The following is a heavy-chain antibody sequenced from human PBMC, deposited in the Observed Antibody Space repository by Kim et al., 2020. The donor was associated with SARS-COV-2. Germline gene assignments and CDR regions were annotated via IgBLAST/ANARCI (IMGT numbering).Heavy chain of an antibody. Sequence: GGSLRLSCAATGFTFSDYAMSWVRQAPGKRLEWVSLISGSGRTTHYADSVKGRFTISRDNSKNRLYLQMNSLKAEDTAIYYCAKDRPGEVGFGPLAYWGQGSLVTVSS. CDR2: ISGSGRTT. CDR3: AKDRPGEVGFGPLAY. J-gene: IGHJ4*02. D-gene: IGHD3-3*01. V-gene: IGHV3-23*01. CDR1: GFTFSDYA.